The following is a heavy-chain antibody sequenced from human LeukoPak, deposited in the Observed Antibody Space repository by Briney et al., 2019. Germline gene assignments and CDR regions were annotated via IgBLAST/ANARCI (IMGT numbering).Heavy chain of an antibody. D-gene: IGHD6-19*01. CDR1: GFTVSSNY. CDR3: AKELSSGWYYFDY. CDR2: IYSGGST. Sequence: GGSLRLSCAASGFTVSSNYMSWVRQAPGKGLEWVSVIYSGGSTYYADSVKGRFTFSRDNSKNTLYLQMNSLRAEDTAVYYCAKELSSGWYYFDYWGQGTLVTVSS. V-gene: IGHV3-66*01. J-gene: IGHJ4*02.